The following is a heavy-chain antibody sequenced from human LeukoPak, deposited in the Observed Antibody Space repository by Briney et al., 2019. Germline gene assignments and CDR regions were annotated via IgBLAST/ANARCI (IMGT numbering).Heavy chain of an antibody. CDR1: GYAFTSYD. V-gene: IGHV1-8*02. Sequence: ASENLSRNAAGYAFTSYDNNWIRHPHAPGLERKGWMNTNSGNTGYAQKFQGRVTMTRNTSISTAYMVLGSLRSEDTAVYYCARGAGGGDYYYYYMDVWGKGTTVTVSS. D-gene: IGHD1-26*01. CDR3: ARGAGGGDYYYYYMDV. J-gene: IGHJ6*03. CDR2: MNTNSGNT.